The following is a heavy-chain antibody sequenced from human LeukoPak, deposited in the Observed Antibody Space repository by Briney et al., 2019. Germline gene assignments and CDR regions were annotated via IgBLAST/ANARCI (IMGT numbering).Heavy chain of an antibody. D-gene: IGHD3-3*01. J-gene: IGHJ5*02. CDR3: ARREKHYAFWSAFNP. CDR2: IYSSGST. CDR1: GGSTSSYY. Sequence: PSETLSLTCTVSGGSTSSYYWSWIRQPPGKGLEWIGYIYSSGSTNYNPSLKNRVTISVDTSKNQFSLKVKSVTAADTAMYFCARREKHYAFWSAFNPWGQGALVTVSS. V-gene: IGHV4-4*09.